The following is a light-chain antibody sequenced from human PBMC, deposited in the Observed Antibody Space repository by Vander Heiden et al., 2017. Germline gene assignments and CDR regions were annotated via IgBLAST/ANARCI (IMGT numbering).Light chain of an antibody. CDR2: LGS. Sequence: SPLSLLVTPGEPASISCRSSQSLLHSNGYNYLDWYLQKPGQSPQLLIYLGSNRASGVPDRFSGSGSGTDFTLTISRVEAEDVEVYYCMQALQTPLFGQGTKLGIK. CDR1: QSLLHSNGYNY. V-gene: IGKV2-28*01. J-gene: IGKJ2*01. CDR3: MQALQTPL.